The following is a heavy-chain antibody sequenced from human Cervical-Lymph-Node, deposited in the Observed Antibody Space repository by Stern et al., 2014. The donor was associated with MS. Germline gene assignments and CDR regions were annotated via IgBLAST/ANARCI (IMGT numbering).Heavy chain of an antibody. CDR1: GGTFSSYA. CDR2: IIPIFGTA. J-gene: IGHJ4*02. V-gene: IGHV1-69*01. CDR3: ARQHGDYEYYFDY. D-gene: IGHD4-17*01. Sequence: VQLVESGAEVKKPGSSVKVSCKASGGTFSSYAMSWVRQAPGQGLEWMGGIIPIFGTANYAQKFQGRVTITADESTSTAYMELSSLRSEDTAVYYGARQHGDYEYYFDYWGQGTLVTVSS.